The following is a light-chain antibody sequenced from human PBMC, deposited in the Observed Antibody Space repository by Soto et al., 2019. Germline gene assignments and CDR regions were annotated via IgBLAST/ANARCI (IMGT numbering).Light chain of an antibody. CDR3: SSYTSSSTRV. Sequence: QSGLTQPASLSESPVQSITISCTGTSSDVGGYNYVSWYQQYPGKAPKVVIYDVDNRPSGVSHRFSGSKSGNTASLTISGLQAEDEADYYCSSYTSSSTRVFGTGTKVTVL. CDR1: SSDVGGYNY. CDR2: DVD. V-gene: IGLV2-14*03. J-gene: IGLJ1*01.